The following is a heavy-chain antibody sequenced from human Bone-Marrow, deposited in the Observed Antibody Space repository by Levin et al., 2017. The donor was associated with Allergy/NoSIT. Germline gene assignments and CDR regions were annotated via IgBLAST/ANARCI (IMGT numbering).Heavy chain of an antibody. CDR1: GYTFTGYY. CDR3: ARGGSQLERRFNAFDI. J-gene: IGHJ3*02. CDR2: INPNSGGT. D-gene: IGHD1-1*01. V-gene: IGHV1-2*06. Sequence: GESLKISCQASGYTFTGYYMHWVRQAPGQGLEWMGRINPNSGGTNYAQKFQGRVTMTRDTSISTAYMELSRLRSDDTAVYYCARGGSQLERRFNAFDIWGQGTMVTVSS.